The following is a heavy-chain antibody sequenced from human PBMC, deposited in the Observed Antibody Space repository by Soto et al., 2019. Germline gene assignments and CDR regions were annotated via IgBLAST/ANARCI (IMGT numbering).Heavy chain of an antibody. CDR2: ISYSGST. D-gene: IGHD3-16*01. CDR1: VGSSVNYY. V-gene: IGHV4-59*01. Sequence: SETLSLTCTFSVGSSVNYYWSWIRQPPGKGLEWIGYISYSGSTNYNPSLKSRGTISQDTSKKQFSLKLSSVTAADTAVYYCARGSDGDYSDYWGQGTLVTVSS. J-gene: IGHJ4*02. CDR3: ARGSDGDYSDY.